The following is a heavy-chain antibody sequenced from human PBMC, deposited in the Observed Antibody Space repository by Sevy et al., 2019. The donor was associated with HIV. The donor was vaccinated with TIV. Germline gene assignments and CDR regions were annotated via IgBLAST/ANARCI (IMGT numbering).Heavy chain of an antibody. V-gene: IGHV3-21*06. CDR3: AKWDADRRWFFDY. J-gene: IGHJ4*02. CDR1: GFTFSSYN. CDR2: ISSSSSYV. D-gene: IGHD3-10*01. Sequence: GESLKISCVASGFTFSSYNMNWVRQAPGKGLEWVSSISSSSSYVYHADSVKGRFTISRDNAKNSLYLQMNSLRAEDTAVYYCAKWDADRRWFFDYWGPGTLVTVSS.